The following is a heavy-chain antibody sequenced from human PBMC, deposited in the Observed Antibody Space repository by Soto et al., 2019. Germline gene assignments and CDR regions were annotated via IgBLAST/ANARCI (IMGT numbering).Heavy chain of an antibody. V-gene: IGHV1-46*01. CDR1: RDTFTSYY. D-gene: IGHD1-26*01. J-gene: IGHJ5*02. CDR3: ARSSGGKCGIIIEGTNWFSP. Sequence: ASVQVSCKAPRDTFTSYYINWVRQAPGQGLEWMGVINPHGGSTAYAQKFKGRVTLTRDTSASTVYMEVSSLTSEDTAMYYCARSSGGKCGIIIEGTNWFSPWGQGTMVTVSP. CDR2: INPHGGST.